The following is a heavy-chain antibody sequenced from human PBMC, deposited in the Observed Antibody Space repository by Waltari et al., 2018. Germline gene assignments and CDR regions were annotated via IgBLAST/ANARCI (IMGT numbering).Heavy chain of an antibody. V-gene: IGHV5-51*01. J-gene: IGHJ3*02. CDR1: GYSFTSYW. D-gene: IGHD4-4*01. CDR3: ARLPMGYSNYDMGAFDI. CDR2: LYPGDSDT. Sequence: EVQLVQSGAEVKKPGESLKISCTGSGYSFTSYWIGWVRQMPGKGLEWMGILYPGDSDTRYSPSFQGQVTISADKSISTAYLQWSSLKASDTAMYYCARLPMGYSNYDMGAFDIWGQGTMVTVSS.